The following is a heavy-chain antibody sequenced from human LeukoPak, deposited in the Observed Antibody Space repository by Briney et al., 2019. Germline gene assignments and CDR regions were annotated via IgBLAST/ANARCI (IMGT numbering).Heavy chain of an antibody. CDR3: GRVSSIAAHGAFDI. CDR2: ISSSGSTI. V-gene: IGHV3-48*03. CDR1: GFTFSSYE. D-gene: IGHD6-6*01. Sequence: GGSLRLSCAASGFTFSSYEMNWVRQAPGKGLEWVSYISSSGSTIYYADSVKGRFTISGDNAKNSLYLQMNSLRAEDTAVYYCGRVSSIAAHGAFDIWGQGTMVTVSS. J-gene: IGHJ3*02.